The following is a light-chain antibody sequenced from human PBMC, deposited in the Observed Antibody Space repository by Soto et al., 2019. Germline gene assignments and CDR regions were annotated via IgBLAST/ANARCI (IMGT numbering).Light chain of an antibody. V-gene: IGKV3-20*01. J-gene: IGKJ1*01. CDR3: QQYGSSPRT. Sequence: EIRLTQSPGTLSLSPGERATLSCRASQSVSSFLAWFQQKPGQAPRLLIYDASNRATGIPDRFSGSGSGTDFSLTISRLEAEDFAVYYCQQYGSSPRTFGQGTKVDIK. CDR1: QSVSSF. CDR2: DAS.